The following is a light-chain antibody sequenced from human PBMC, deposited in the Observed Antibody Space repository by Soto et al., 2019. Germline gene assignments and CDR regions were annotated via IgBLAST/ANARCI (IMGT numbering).Light chain of an antibody. CDR1: SSDVGDYNY. CDR3: SSYTSSSTYV. Sequence: QSALTQPASVSGSPGQSITIPCTGTSSDVGDYNYVSWYQQHPGKAPKLMIYEVSDRPSGVSNRFSGSKSGNTASLTISGLQAEDEGNYYCSSYTSSSTYVFGTGTKLTVL. CDR2: EVS. V-gene: IGLV2-14*01. J-gene: IGLJ1*01.